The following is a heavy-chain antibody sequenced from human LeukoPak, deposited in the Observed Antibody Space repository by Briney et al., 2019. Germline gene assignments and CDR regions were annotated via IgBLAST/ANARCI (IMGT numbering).Heavy chain of an antibody. CDR3: AKDNYYDSSGYYYTDDY. J-gene: IGHJ4*02. V-gene: IGHV3-7*03. Sequence: GGSLRLSCAASGFTFSSYAMSWVRRAPGKGLEWVANIRQDGSEKYYVDSVEGRFTISRDNSKNTLYLQMNSLRAEDTAVYYCAKDNYYDSSGYYYTDDYWGQGTLVTVSS. CDR1: GFTFSSYA. CDR2: IRQDGSEK. D-gene: IGHD3-22*01.